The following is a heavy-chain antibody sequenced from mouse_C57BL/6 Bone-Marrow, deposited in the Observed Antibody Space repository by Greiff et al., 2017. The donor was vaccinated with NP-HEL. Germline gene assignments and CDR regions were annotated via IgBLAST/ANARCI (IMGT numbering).Heavy chain of an antibody. V-gene: IGHV5-6*01. CDR3: ARHYYSNYFDY. J-gene: IGHJ2*01. CDR1: GFTFSSYG. CDR2: ISSGGSYT. D-gene: IGHD2-5*01. Sequence: EVKVVESGGDLVKPGGSLPLSCAASGFTFSSYGMSWVRQTPDKRLEWVATISSGGSYTSYPDSVKGRFTISRDNAKNTLYLQMSSLKSEDTAMYYCARHYYSNYFDYWGQGTTLTVSS.